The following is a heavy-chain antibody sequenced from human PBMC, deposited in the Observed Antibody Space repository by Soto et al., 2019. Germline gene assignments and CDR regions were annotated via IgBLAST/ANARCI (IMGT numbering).Heavy chain of an antibody. V-gene: IGHV2-5*01. J-gene: IGHJ4*02. CDR1: GFSINSGGVG. Sequence: QITLKESGPTLVNPTETLTLICTLSGFSINSGGVGVGWIRQSPGKAPEWLALVYWSGDEWYNPSLRYRLSVTKDTSKNQVVLTMTHMDPVDAGTSYCAKRRALSNNLFFDRWGQRALVTVSS. D-gene: IGHD4-4*01. CDR3: AKRRALSNNLFFDR. CDR2: VYWSGDE.